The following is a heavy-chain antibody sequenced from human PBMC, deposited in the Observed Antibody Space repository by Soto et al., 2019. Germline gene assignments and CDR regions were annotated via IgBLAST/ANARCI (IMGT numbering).Heavy chain of an antibody. CDR3: GRGGSDSPMAPGY. Sequence: PGGSLRLSCAASGFTFSSYWMHWVRKAPGKGLVWVSRINTDGSATNYADSVKGRFTISRDNAKNTLYLQMNSLRAEDTAVFYCGRGGSDSPMAPGYWGQGTLVTVSS. CDR1: GFTFSSYW. J-gene: IGHJ4*02. D-gene: IGHD5-18*01. CDR2: INTDGSAT. V-gene: IGHV3-74*01.